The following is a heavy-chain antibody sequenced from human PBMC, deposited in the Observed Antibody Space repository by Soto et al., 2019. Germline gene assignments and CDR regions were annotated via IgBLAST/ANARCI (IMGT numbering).Heavy chain of an antibody. CDR3: ARQLFISDYFYYFDY. CDR1: GYSISIGYY. D-gene: IGHD4-17*01. CDR2: IYHSGSS. J-gene: IGHJ4*02. Sequence: PSETLSLTCTFSGYSISIGYYWGWIRQPPGKGLEWIGSIYHSGSSYYNPSLKSRVTILVDTSKNQFSLKLSSVTAADTAVYNCARQLFISDYFYYFDYWGQGALVTVSS. V-gene: IGHV4-38-2*02.